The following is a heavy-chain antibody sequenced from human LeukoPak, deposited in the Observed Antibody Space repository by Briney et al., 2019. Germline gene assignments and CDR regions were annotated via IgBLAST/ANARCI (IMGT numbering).Heavy chain of an antibody. CDR2: IYHSGST. CDR1: GYSISSGYY. D-gene: IGHD5-24*01. J-gene: IGHJ3*02. V-gene: IGHV4-38-2*01. Sequence: SETLSLTCAVSGYSISSGYYWGWIRQPPGRGLEWIGSIYHSGSTYYNPSLKSRVTISVDTSKNQFSLKLSSVTAADTAVYYCARLTGDGYSPQDSFDIWGQGTMVTVSS. CDR3: ARLTGDGYSPQDSFDI.